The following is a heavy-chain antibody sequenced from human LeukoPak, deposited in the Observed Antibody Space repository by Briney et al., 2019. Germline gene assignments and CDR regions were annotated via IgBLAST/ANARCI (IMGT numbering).Heavy chain of an antibody. V-gene: IGHV3-23*01. D-gene: IGHD4-17*01. CDR3: ARDSSVPYGITD. CDR2: ISGSDGNT. J-gene: IGHJ4*02. Sequence: GGSLRLSCAASGFTFSKYAMSWVRQAPGKGLEWVSAISGSDGNTFYADSVKGRFTISRDNSKNTLSLQMNNLRAGDTALYYCARDSSVPYGITDWGQGTLVTVSS. CDR1: GFTFSKYA.